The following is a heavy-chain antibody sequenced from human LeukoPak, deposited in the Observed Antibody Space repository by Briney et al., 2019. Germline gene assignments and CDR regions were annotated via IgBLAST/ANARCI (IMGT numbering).Heavy chain of an antibody. CDR3: AREATRFDY. CDR2: TYYRSKWYN. V-gene: IGHV6-1*01. Sequence: SQTLSLTCALSGDSLSSNSAAWNWVRQSPSRGIEWLGRTYYRSKWYNEYAVSVKSRITINPDTSRIQFALQLNSVTHEDTAVYYCAREATRFDYWGQGTLVTVPS. CDR1: GDSLSSNSAA. J-gene: IGHJ4*02. D-gene: IGHD6-6*01.